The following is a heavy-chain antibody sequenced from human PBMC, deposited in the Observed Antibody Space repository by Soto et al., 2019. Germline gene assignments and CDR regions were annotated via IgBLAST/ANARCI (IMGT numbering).Heavy chain of an antibody. CDR2: IYHSGSI. J-gene: IGHJ5*02. CDR3: AREVLTGPAWFRP. Sequence: QLQLQESGSGLVKPSQTLSLTCAVSGASISSGDYSWTWIRQPPGKGLEWIGYIYHSGSIYYNPSLKDRGTISGSRSKNQFSLRVNSVTAADPAVYYCAREVLTGPAWFRPWGQGTLVTVSS. CDR1: GASISSGDYS. D-gene: IGHD3-9*01. V-gene: IGHV4-30-2*01.